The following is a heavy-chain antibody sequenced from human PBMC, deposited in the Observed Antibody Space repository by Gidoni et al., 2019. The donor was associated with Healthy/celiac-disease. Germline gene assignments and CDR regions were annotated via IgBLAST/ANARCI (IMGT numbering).Heavy chain of an antibody. CDR2: IYYSGST. V-gene: IGHV4-59*01. Sequence: QVQLQESGPGLVKPSETLSLTCTVSGGSISSYYWSWIRQPPGKGLEWIGYIYYSGSTNYNPSLKSRVTISVDTSKNQFSLKLSSVTAADTAVYYCARDRVMATITYDYYYGMDVWGQGTTVTVSS. CDR3: ARDRVMATITYDYYYGMDV. D-gene: IGHD5-12*01. CDR1: GGSISSYY. J-gene: IGHJ6*02.